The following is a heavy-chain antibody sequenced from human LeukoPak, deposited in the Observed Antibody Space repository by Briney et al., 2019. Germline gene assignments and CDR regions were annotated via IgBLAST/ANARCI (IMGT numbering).Heavy chain of an antibody. V-gene: IGHV3-66*01. CDR3: AGNGGWNYFDY. CDR1: GFTISSNY. Sequence: GESLKISCAASGFTISSNYMSWVRQAPGKGLEWVSVIYIGGSTYYADSVKGRFTISRDNSKNTLYLQMNSLRAEDTAVYYCAGNGGWNYFDYWGQGTLVTVSS. J-gene: IGHJ4*02. CDR2: IYIGGST. D-gene: IGHD6-19*01.